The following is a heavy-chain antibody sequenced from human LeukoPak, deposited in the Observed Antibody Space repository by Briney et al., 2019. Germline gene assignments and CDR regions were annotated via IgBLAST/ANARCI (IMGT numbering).Heavy chain of an antibody. V-gene: IGHV4-39*07. Sequence: GSLRLSCAASGFTFSSYAMSWVRQPPGKGLEWIGSIYYSGSTYYNPSLKSRVTISVDTSKNQFSLKLSAVTAADTAVYYCARASTVTTGWDAFDIWGQGTMVTVSS. CDR2: IYYSGST. J-gene: IGHJ3*02. D-gene: IGHD4-17*01. CDR1: GFTFSSYA. CDR3: ARASTVTTGWDAFDI.